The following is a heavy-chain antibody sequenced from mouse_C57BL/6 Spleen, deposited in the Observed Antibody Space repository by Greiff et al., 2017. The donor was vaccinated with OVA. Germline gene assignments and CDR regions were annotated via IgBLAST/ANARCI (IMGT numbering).Heavy chain of an antibody. Sequence: VQLKESGPELVKPGASVKISCKASGYSFTDYNMNWVKQSNGKSLEWIGVINPNYGTTSYNQKFKGKATLTVDQSSSTAYMQLNSLTSEDSAVYYCASEVNWAYAMDYWGQGTSVTVSS. J-gene: IGHJ4*01. V-gene: IGHV1-39*01. CDR2: INPNYGTT. CDR1: GYSFTDYN. D-gene: IGHD4-1*01. CDR3: ASEVNWAYAMDY.